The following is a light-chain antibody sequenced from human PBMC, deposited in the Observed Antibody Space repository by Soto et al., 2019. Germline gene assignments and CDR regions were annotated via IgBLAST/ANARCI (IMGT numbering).Light chain of an antibody. CDR2: AAS. J-gene: IGKJ4*01. CDR3: HP. Sequence: DIQLTQSPSFLSASVGDRVTITCRASQGISSYLAWYQQKPGKAPKLLIYAASTLQSGVPSRFSGSGSGTEFTLTISSLQPEDFATYYCHPFGGGTKVEIK. V-gene: IGKV1-9*01. CDR1: QGISSY.